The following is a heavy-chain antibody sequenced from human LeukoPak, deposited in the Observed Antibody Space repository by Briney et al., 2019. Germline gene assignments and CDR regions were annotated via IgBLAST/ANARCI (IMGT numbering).Heavy chain of an antibody. D-gene: IGHD1-1*01. CDR3: ARHILEEHWFDP. CDR2: IYYSGST. V-gene: IGHV4-39*07. Sequence: SETLSLTCTVSGGSISSSSYYWGWIRQPPGKGLEWIGSIYYSGSTYYNPSLKSRVTISVDTSKNQFSLKLSSVTAADTAVYYCARHILEEHWFDPWGLGTLVIVSS. J-gene: IGHJ5*02. CDR1: GGSISSSSYY.